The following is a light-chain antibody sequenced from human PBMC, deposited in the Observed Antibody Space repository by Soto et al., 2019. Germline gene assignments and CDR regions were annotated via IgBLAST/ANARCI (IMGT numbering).Light chain of an antibody. V-gene: IGKV3-11*01. CDR3: HQRSNWPPFT. CDR1: QSISNF. J-gene: IGKJ4*01. CDR2: DAS. Sequence: EIVLTQSPATLSLSPGGRATLSCRASQSISNFLAWYQQKPGQAPRLLIYDASKRATDIPDRFIGSGSGTDFTLTISSLEPEDFAVYYCHQRSNWPPFTFGGGTKV.